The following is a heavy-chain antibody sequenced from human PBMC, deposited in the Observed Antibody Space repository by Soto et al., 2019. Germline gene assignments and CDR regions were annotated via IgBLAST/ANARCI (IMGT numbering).Heavy chain of an antibody. CDR2: INPSGGST. V-gene: IGHV1-46*03. J-gene: IGHJ3*02. CDR3: SRDRKSYSSSWWGYAFDI. D-gene: IGHD6-13*01. CDR1: GYTFTSYY. Sequence: ASVKVSCKASGYTFTSYYMHWVRQAPGQGLEWMGIINPSGGSTSYAQKFQGRVTMTRDTSTSTVYMELSSLRSEDTAVYYCSRDRKSYSSSWWGYAFDIWGQGTMVTVSS.